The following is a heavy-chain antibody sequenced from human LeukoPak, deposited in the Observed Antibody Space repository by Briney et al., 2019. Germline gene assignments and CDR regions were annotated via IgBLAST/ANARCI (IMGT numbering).Heavy chain of an antibody. D-gene: IGHD4-23*01. Sequence: ASVKVSCKASGYSFTGYYMHWVRQAPGQGLEWMGWINPITGGTSYAQKLQGRVTMTRDTSISTAYMELSRLRGDDTAVYFCARDSGGFVTFDYRGQGTLVTVSS. CDR1: GYSFTGYY. CDR2: INPITGGT. J-gene: IGHJ4*02. V-gene: IGHV1-2*02. CDR3: ARDSGGFVTFDY.